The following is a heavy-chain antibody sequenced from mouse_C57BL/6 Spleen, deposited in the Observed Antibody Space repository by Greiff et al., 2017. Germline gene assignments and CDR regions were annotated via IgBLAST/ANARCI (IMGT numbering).Heavy chain of an antibody. J-gene: IGHJ2*01. Sequence: QVQLQQPGAELVKPGASVKLSCKASGYTFTSYWMHWVKQRPGQGLEWIGMIHPNSGSTNYNEKFKSKATLTVDKSSSTAYMQLSSLTSEDSAVYYCARSCYDEYYFDYWGQGTTLTVSS. CDR3: ARSCYDEYYFDY. D-gene: IGHD2-3*01. CDR2: IHPNSGST. V-gene: IGHV1-64*01. CDR1: GYTFTSYW.